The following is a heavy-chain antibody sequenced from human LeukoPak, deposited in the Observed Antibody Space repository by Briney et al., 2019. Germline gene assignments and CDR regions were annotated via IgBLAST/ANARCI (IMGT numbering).Heavy chain of an antibody. V-gene: IGHV3-48*03. D-gene: IGHD6-13*01. J-gene: IGHJ4*02. Sequence: GGSLRLSFAASGFIFSNYEMNWVRQAPGKGLEWVSYISTSGKTIYYADSVKGRFTISRDNAKNSLYLQMNSLRADDTAVYYCARDRSSSWSLFDSWGQGILVTVSS. CDR2: ISTSGKTI. CDR3: ARDRSSSWSLFDS. CDR1: GFIFSNYE.